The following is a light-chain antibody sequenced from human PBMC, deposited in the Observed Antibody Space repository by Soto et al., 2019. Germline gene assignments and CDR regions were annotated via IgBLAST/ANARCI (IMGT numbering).Light chain of an antibody. CDR1: QSVSNNY. Sequence: EIVLTQSPATLSLSPGERATLSCRASQSVSNNYLACYQQKPGQAPRLLIYGASNRATGIPDRFSGSGSGTDFTLTISSLQSEDFAVYFCQQYNNWPRTFGQGTKVDIK. CDR2: GAS. CDR3: QQYNNWPRT. V-gene: IGKV3D-7*01. J-gene: IGKJ1*01.